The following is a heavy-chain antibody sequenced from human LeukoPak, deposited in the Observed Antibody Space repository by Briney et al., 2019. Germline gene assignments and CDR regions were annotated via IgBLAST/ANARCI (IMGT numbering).Heavy chain of an antibody. J-gene: IGHJ3*02. V-gene: IGHV3-7*01. CDR3: ARDRRYSSGRWIRMEDI. D-gene: IGHD6-19*01. CDR1: GFTLSRYW. Sequence: GGSLRLSCAASGFTLSRYWMSWLRQAPGKGPEWVAHIKGDGSETYYVDSVKGRFTISRDNAKNSLYLQMNSLRAEDTAVYYCARDRRYSSGRWIRMEDIWGQGTMVTVSS. CDR2: IKGDGSET.